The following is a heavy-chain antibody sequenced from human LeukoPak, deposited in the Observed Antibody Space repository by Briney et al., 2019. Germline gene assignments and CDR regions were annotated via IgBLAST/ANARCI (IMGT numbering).Heavy chain of an antibody. V-gene: IGHV3-23*01. CDR1: GYTFTSYG. CDR2: ISGSGGST. J-gene: IGHJ4*02. D-gene: IGHD2-15*01. CDR3: AKEGGGRYCSGGSCYRYYFDY. Sequence: SCKASGYTFTSYGISWVRQAPGKGLEWVSAISGSGGSTYYADSVKGRFTISRDNSKNTLYLQMNSLRAEDTAVYYCAKEGGGRYCSGGSCYRYYFDYWGQGTLVTVSS.